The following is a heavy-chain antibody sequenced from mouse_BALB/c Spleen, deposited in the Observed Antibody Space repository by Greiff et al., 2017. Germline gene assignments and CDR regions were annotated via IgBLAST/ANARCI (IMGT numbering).Heavy chain of an antibody. CDR2: ISSGGST. V-gene: IGHV5-6-5*01. CDR3: ARAITTVPWFAY. J-gene: IGHJ3*01. Sequence: DVKLQESGGGLVKPGGSLKLSCAASGFTFSSYAMSWVRQTPEKRLEWVASISSGGSTYYPDSVKGRFTISRDNARNILYLQMSSLRSEDTAMYYCARAITTVPWFAYWGQGTLVTVSA. D-gene: IGHD1-1*01. CDR1: GFTFSSYA.